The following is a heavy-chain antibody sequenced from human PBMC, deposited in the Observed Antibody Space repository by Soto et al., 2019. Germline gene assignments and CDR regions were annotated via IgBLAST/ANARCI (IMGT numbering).Heavy chain of an antibody. Sequence: SETLSLTCTVSGGSISSYYWSWIRQPPGKGLEWIGYIYYSGSTNYNPSLKSRVTISVDTSKNQFSLKLSPVTAADTAVYYCARVGAVADWGQGTLVTVSS. D-gene: IGHD6-19*01. CDR1: GGSISSYY. V-gene: IGHV4-59*01. CDR3: ARVGAVAD. J-gene: IGHJ4*02. CDR2: IYYSGST.